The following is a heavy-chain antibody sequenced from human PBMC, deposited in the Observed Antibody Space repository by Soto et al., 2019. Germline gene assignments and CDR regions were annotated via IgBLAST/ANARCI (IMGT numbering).Heavy chain of an antibody. Sequence: EVQLVQSGGGLVQPGGSLRLSCVGSGFTFTDFYMNWVSQAPGKGLEWVANIRPDGSETNYVESVKGRFTTSRDNAKNSLFLQMNSLRADDTAVYYCAGWGGHDYNYWGQGILVTVSS. CDR3: AGWGGHDYNY. CDR1: GFTFTDFY. J-gene: IGHJ4*02. D-gene: IGHD4-4*01. V-gene: IGHV3-7*03. CDR2: IRPDGSET.